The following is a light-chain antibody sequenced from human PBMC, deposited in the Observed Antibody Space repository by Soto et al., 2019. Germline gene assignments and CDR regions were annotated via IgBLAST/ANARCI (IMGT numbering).Light chain of an antibody. CDR1: SGHSSNL. J-gene: IGLJ3*02. Sequence: QLVLTQSSSASASLGSSVKITCTLISGHSSNLIAWHQQLPGKAPRFLMKDEGSGVYKKGSGTPDRSSASSSGADRYLTISNLQLEDEADYYCETWGSNTRVFGGGPQLTVL. CDR2: DEGSGVY. CDR3: ETWGSNTRV. V-gene: IGLV4-60*02.